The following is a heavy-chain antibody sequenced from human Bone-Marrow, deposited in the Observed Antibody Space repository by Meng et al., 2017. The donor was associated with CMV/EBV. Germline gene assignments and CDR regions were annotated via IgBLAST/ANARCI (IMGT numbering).Heavy chain of an antibody. J-gene: IGHJ4*02. Sequence: SGFTFRDYAMSWVRQAPGKGLEWVSAFRGYGYTTTYYPDSVKGRFTISKDDSKKMVYLQMNSLRADDTAVYYCARVKLGYGGYSGFDYWGQGTLVTVSS. CDR1: GFTFRDYA. D-gene: IGHD4-17*01. V-gene: IGHV3-23*01. CDR2: FRGYGYTT. CDR3: ARVKLGYGGYSGFDY.